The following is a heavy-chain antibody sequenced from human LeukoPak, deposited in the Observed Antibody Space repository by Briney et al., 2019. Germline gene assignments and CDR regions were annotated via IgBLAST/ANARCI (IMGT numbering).Heavy chain of an antibody. Sequence: GGSLRLSCAASGFTFSSYAMSWVRQAPGKGLEWVSVISGSGISTYYADSVKGRFTISRDNSNNTLYLQMNSLRAEDTAVYYCAKRYCSSTNCHIDYWGQGTLVTVSS. J-gene: IGHJ4*02. V-gene: IGHV3-23*01. CDR1: GFTFSSYA. CDR2: ISGSGIST. CDR3: AKRYCSSTNCHIDY. D-gene: IGHD2-2*01.